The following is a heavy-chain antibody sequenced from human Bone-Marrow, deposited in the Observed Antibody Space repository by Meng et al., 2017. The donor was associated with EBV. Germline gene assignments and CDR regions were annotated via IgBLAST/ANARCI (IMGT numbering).Heavy chain of an antibody. CDR1: GFTFSDYY. V-gene: IGHV3-11*01. D-gene: IGHD1/OR15-1a*01. CDR2: ISSSGSTI. Sequence: QVQLVESGGGLVKRGGSLRLSCGASGFTFSDYYISWIRQAPGKGLEWVSYISSSGSTIYYADSVKGRFTISRDNAKNSLYPQMNSLRAEDTAVYYCVREQEGGYYFDYWGQGTLVTVSS. CDR3: VREQEGGYYFDY. J-gene: IGHJ4*02.